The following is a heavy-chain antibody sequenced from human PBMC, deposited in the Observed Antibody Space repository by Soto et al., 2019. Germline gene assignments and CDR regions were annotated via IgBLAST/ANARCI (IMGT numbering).Heavy chain of an antibody. J-gene: IGHJ4*02. CDR2: INPSGGST. Sequence: ASVKVSCKASGYTCTSYYMHWVRQAPGQGLEWMGIINPSGGSTSYAQKFQGRVTMTRDTSTSTVYMEPSSLRSEDTAVYYCAIEVRRSNQFDHWGQGTMVTVS. CDR3: AIEVRRSNQFDH. V-gene: IGHV1-46*01. CDR1: GYTCTSYY. D-gene: IGHD3-10*01.